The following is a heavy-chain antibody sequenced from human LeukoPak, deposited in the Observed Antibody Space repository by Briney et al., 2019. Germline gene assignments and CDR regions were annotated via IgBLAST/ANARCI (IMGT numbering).Heavy chain of an antibody. D-gene: IGHD4-17*01. CDR3: TRAPYGDSFDY. CDR1: GFTFDDYA. Sequence: PGGSLRLSCTASGFTFDDYAMSWVRQAPGKGLEWVGFIRSKAYGGTTEYAASVKGRFTISRDDSKSIAYLQMNSLKTEDTAVYYCTRAPYGDSFDYWGQGTLVTVSS. V-gene: IGHV3-49*04. CDR2: IRSKAYGGTT. J-gene: IGHJ4*02.